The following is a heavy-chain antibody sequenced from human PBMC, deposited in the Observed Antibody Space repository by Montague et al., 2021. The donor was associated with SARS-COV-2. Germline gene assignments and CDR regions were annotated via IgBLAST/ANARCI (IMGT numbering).Heavy chain of an antibody. CDR1: GFSLSTSGMC. Sequence: PALVKPTQTLTLTCTFSGFSLSTSGMCVSWIRQPPGKALEWLARIDWDDDKYYSTSLKTRLTISKDTSKNQVVLTMTNVDPVDTATYYCARTAGTDYTGYHSSAMDVRGPGTTVPFPS. CDR3: ARTAGTDYTGYHSSAMDV. J-gene: IGHJ6*02. V-gene: IGHV2-70*11. D-gene: IGHD1-1*01. CDR2: IDWDDDK.